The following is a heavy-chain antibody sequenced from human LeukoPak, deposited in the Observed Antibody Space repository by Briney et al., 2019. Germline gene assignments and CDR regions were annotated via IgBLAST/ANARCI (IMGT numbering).Heavy chain of an antibody. CDR2: IHMSGST. CDR1: GDSINSYH. J-gene: IGHJ4*02. D-gene: IGHD3-22*01. Sequence: PSETLSLTCTVSGDSINSYHWSWIRQPAGKGLEWIGRIHMSGSTNYNTSLRSRVATSMDNSKNQFSLKLKSVTAADTAVYYCARDDSSRDDSGGYHYWGQGTLVTISS. CDR3: ARDDSSRDDSGGYHY. V-gene: IGHV4-4*07.